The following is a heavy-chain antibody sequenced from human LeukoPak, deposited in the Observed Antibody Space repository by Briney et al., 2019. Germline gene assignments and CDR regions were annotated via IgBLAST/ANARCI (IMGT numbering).Heavy chain of an antibody. J-gene: IGHJ4*02. V-gene: IGHV1-2*02. CDR3: ARDLIGEQLVGLFDY. CDR2: INPNSGGT. CDR1: GYIFTTYY. Sequence: ASVKVSCKASGYIFTTYYMHWVRQAPGQGLEWMGWINPNSGGTNYAQKFQGRVTMTRDTSISTAYMELSRLRSDDTAVYYCARDLIGEQLVGLFDYWGQGTLVTVSS. D-gene: IGHD6-6*01.